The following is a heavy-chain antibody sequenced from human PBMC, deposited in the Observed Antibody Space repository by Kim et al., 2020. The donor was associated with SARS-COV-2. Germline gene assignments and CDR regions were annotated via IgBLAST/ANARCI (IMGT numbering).Heavy chain of an antibody. CDR1: GGSFSGYY. CDR2: INHSGST. V-gene: IGHV4-34*01. D-gene: IGHD6-25*01. Sequence: SETLSLTCAVYGGSFSGYYWSWIRQPPGKGLEWIGEINHSGSTNYNPSLKSRVTISVDTSKNQFSLKLSSVTAADTAVYYCARSQRRSRGMDVWGQGTTVTVSS. J-gene: IGHJ6*02. CDR3: ARSQRRSRGMDV.